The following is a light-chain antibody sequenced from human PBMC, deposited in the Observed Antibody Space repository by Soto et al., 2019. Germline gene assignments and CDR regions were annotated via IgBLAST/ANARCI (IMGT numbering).Light chain of an antibody. CDR3: QQLNSYPIT. V-gene: IGKV1-9*01. Sequence: DIQMTQSRSSLSASVGSSFTITCRASQGISSFLAWYQQKTGKAPKILIYAASTLQSGVPSRFSGSGYGTDFNLTISSLQTEDFATYFCQQLNSYPITFGQGTRLEIK. CDR2: AAS. CDR1: QGISSF. J-gene: IGKJ5*01.